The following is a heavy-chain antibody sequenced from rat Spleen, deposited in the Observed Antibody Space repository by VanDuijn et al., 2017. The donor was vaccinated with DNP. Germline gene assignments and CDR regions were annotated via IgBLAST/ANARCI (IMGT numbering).Heavy chain of an antibody. CDR3: ARHNNFYAMDA. CDR1: GFTFSDYY. CDR2: ITYDGSST. Sequence: EVQLVESGGGLVQPGRSLRLSCAASGFTFSDYYMAWVRQAPTRGLEWVAYITYDGSSTYYSDSVRGRFTISRDNTKSTLYLQMNSLRSEDTATYYWARHNNFYAMDAWGQGTSVTVSS. J-gene: IGHJ4*01. D-gene: IGHD1-10*01. V-gene: IGHV5-22*01.